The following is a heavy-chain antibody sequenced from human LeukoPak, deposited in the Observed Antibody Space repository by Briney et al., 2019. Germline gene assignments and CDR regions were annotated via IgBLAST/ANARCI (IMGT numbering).Heavy chain of an antibody. CDR2: IRTKRYGGTT. D-gene: IGHD3-16*01. CDR3: TRDDRGWSGLYHFDY. CDR1: GFTFGDYA. J-gene: IGHJ4*02. Sequence: RSLRLSCTASGFTFGDYAMNWLRQAPGKGLEWVGFIRTKRYGGTTEYAVAGKGRFPIARDDYKNIAYLEMNSLKTQDTAVYYCTRDDRGWSGLYHFDYWGQGTLVTVSS. V-gene: IGHV3-49*03.